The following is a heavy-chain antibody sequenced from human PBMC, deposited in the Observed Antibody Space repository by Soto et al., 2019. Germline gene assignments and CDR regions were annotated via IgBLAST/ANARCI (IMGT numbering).Heavy chain of an antibody. D-gene: IGHD6-13*01. V-gene: IGHV4-31*03. J-gene: IGHJ6*02. Sequence: QVQLQESGPGLVKPSQTLSLTCTVSGGSISSGGYYWSWIRQHPGKGLEWIGYIYYSGSTYYNPSLKSRVTISVDTSKHQFSLKLSSVTAADTAVYYCATFPHSRAAAGKNGQSSMDVWGQGTTVTVSS. CDR3: ATFPHSRAAAGKNGQSSMDV. CDR2: IYYSGST. CDR1: GGSISSGGYY.